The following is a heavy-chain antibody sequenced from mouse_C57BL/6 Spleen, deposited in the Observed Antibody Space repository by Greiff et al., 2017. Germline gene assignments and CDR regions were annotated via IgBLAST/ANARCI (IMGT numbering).Heavy chain of an antibody. V-gene: IGHV1-15*01. CDR3: TRYGSSYDWYFDG. CDR1: GYTFTDYE. J-gene: IGHJ1*03. CDR2: IDPETGGT. Sequence: AQLQQSGAELVRPGASVTLSCKASGYTFTDYEMHWVKQTPVHGLEWIGAIDPETGGTAYNQKFKGKAILTADKSSSTAYMELRSLTSEDSAVYYCTRYGSSYDWYFDGWGTGTTVTVSS. D-gene: IGHD1-1*01.